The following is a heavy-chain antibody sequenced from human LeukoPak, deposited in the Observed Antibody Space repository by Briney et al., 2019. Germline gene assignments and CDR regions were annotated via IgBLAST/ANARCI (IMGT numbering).Heavy chain of an antibody. Sequence: SETLSLTCTVSGGSISSSSYYWGWLRQPPGKGLEWIGRIYYSGSTYDDPSLKRRATISVDTSKNQFSLKLSSVTAADTAVYYCARASKESSGYYYGIDYWGQGTLVTVSS. CDR1: GGSISSSSYY. D-gene: IGHD3-22*01. V-gene: IGHV4-39*07. J-gene: IGHJ4*02. CDR2: IYYSGST. CDR3: ARASKESSGYYYGIDY.